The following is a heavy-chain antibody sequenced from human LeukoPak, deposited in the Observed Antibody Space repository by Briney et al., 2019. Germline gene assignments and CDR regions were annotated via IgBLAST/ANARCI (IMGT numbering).Heavy chain of an antibody. J-gene: IGHJ6*02. D-gene: IGHD1-1*01. Sequence: GESLKISCKDSGYTFTKDWIGWVRQMPGKGLEWMGIISPGASNTRYSPSFQGQVTISADKSISTAYLQWSSLKASDTAMYYCARPLEGNGMVVWGQGTTVTVSS. CDR3: ARPLEGNGMVV. CDR2: ISPGASNT. V-gene: IGHV5-51*01. CDR1: GYTFTKDW.